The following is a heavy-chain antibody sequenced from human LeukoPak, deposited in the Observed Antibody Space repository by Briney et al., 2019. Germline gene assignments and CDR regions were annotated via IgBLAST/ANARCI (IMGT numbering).Heavy chain of an antibody. V-gene: IGHV1-46*01. D-gene: IGHD4-11*01. CDR1: GYTFTSYY. CDR3: ARAGTTVTGVLPWFDP. Sequence: ASVTVSCTASGYTFTSYYMHWVRQAPGQGLEWMGIINPSGGSTSYAQKFQGRVTMTRDTSTSTVYMELSSLRSEDTAVYYCARAGTTVTGVLPWFDPWGQGTLVTVSS. J-gene: IGHJ5*02. CDR2: INPSGGST.